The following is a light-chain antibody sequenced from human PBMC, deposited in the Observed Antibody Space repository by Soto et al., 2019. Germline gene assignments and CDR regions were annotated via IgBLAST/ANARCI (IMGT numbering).Light chain of an antibody. Sequence: DIQMTQSPSSLSASVGDRVTITCRASQSISSYINWYQQKPGKAPKLLIYAASSLQSGVPSRFSGSGSGTDFTLTISSLQPEDIATYYCQQSYSTHTWTFGQGTKVEIK. CDR3: QQSYSTHTWT. CDR1: QSISSY. V-gene: IGKV1-39*01. CDR2: AAS. J-gene: IGKJ1*01.